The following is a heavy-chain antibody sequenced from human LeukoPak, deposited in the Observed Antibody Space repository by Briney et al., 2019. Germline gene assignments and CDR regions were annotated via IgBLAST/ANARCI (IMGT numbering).Heavy chain of an antibody. Sequence: GGSLRLSCAASGFTFSSYWMSWVRQAPGKGLEWVANIKQDGSEKYYVDSVKGRFTTSRDNAKNSLYLQMNSLRAEDTAVYYCARDSCSGGSCYPPDASDYWGQGTLVTVSS. CDR1: GFTFSSYW. CDR2: IKQDGSEK. J-gene: IGHJ4*02. V-gene: IGHV3-7*01. D-gene: IGHD2-15*01. CDR3: ARDSCSGGSCYPPDASDY.